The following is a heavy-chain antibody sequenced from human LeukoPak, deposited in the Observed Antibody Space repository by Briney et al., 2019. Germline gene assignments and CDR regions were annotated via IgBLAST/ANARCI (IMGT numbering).Heavy chain of an antibody. J-gene: IGHJ4*02. D-gene: IGHD3-10*01. CDR1: GFTFSSYA. Sequence: GGSLRLSCAASGFTFSSYAMSWVRQAPGKGLEWVSAISGSGGSTYYADSVKGRFPISRDNSKNTLYLQMNSLRAEDTAVYYCAKAGSITMVRGGNFDYWGQGTLVTVSS. CDR2: ISGSGGST. V-gene: IGHV3-23*01. CDR3: AKAGSITMVRGGNFDY.